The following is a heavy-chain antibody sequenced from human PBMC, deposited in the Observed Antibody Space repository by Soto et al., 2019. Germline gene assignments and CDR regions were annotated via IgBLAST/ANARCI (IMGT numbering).Heavy chain of an antibody. Sequence: GASVQVSCKASGYTFTSYGISWVRQAPGQGLEWMGWISAYNGNTNYAQKLQGRVTMTTDTSTSTAYMELRSLRSDDTAVYYCARDVGPDYDFWSGYYSYYYYGMDVWGQGTTVTVSS. D-gene: IGHD3-3*01. J-gene: IGHJ6*02. CDR3: ARDVGPDYDFWSGYYSYYYYGMDV. V-gene: IGHV1-18*01. CDR2: ISAYNGNT. CDR1: GYTFTSYG.